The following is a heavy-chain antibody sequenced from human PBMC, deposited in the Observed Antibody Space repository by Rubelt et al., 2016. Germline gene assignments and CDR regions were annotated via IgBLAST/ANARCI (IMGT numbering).Heavy chain of an antibody. Sequence: QVQLQQWGAGLLKPSETLSLTCAVYGESFSGYYWSWIRQPPGKGLEWIGEINHSGSTNYNPSLKSRVTISVDTSKNQFHLKLSSGTAADPAVYYCARGRTGGSRSASYWGQGTLVNVSS. D-gene: IGHD3-10*01. CDR1: GESFSGYY. J-gene: IGHJ4*02. V-gene: IGHV4-34*01. CDR2: INHSGST. CDR3: ARGRTGGSRSASY.